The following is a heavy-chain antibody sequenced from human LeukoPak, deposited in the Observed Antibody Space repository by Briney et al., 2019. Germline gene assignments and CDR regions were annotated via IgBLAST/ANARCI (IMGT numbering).Heavy chain of an antibody. CDR2: IYYSGST. D-gene: IGHD5-12*01. CDR1: GGSISSSSYY. J-gene: IGHJ3*02. CDR3: ARDGGGYTPQDAFDI. V-gene: IGHV4-39*07. Sequence: SETLSLTCTVSGGSISSSSYYWGWIRQPPGKGLEWIGSIYYSGSTYYNPSLKSRVTISVDTSKNQFSLKLSSVTAADTAVYYCARDGGGYTPQDAFDIWGQGTMVTVSS.